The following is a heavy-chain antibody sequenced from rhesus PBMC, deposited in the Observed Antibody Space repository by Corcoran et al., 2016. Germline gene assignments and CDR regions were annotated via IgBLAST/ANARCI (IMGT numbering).Heavy chain of an antibody. CDR1: GYSISSGYD. J-gene: IGHJ4*01. V-gene: IGHV4-76*01. CDR2: IYGSCGCT. D-gene: IGHD5-24*01. CDR3: ARDTVVTVTY. Sequence: QVQLQESGPGVVKPSENLSLTCAVSGYSISSGYDWSWIRQPPGKGLEWIGYIYGSCGCTNYNPSLQNRVTISKDTSEIPCSLKLSSVTAADTAVYYCARDTVVTVTYWGQGVLVTVSS.